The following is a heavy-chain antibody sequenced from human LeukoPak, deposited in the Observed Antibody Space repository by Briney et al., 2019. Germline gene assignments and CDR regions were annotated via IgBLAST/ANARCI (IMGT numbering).Heavy chain of an antibody. Sequence: ASVTVSFKASGYTFTDYYMHWVRQAPGQGREWMGWINLNSGGTNYPQKFQGRVTMTRDTSISTAYLELSRLRSDDTAVCYCARDGGMDVWGQGTTVTVSS. CDR1: GYTFTDYY. CDR2: INLNSGGT. J-gene: IGHJ6*02. CDR3: ARDGGMDV. V-gene: IGHV1-2*02.